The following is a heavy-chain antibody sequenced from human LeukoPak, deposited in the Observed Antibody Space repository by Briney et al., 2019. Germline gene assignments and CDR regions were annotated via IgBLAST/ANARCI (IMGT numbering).Heavy chain of an antibody. CDR3: ARAYGSGSYYYFDY. CDR2: IYHSGST. D-gene: IGHD3-10*01. Sequence: SETLSLTCTVSGGSLSSGGYYWSWIRQHPGKGLEWIGYIYHSGSTYYIPSLKSLVTISVDTSKNQFSLKLSSVTAADTAVYYCARAYGSGSYYYFDYWGQGTLVTVSS. J-gene: IGHJ4*02. V-gene: IGHV4-31*01. CDR1: GGSLSSGGYY.